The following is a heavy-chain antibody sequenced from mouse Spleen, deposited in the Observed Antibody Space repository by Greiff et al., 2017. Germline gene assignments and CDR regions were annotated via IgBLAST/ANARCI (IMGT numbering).Heavy chain of an antibody. Sequence: VKLMESGPGLVQPSQSLSITCTVSGFSLTSYGVHWVRQSPGKGLEWLGVIWSGGSTDYNAAFISRLSISKDISKSQVFFKMNSLQADDTAIYYCARRGTTAQAWFAYWGQGTLVTVSA. CDR3: ARRGTTAQAWFAY. V-gene: IGHV2-2*01. CDR1: GFSLTSYG. J-gene: IGHJ3*01. CDR2: IWSGGST. D-gene: IGHD1-2*01.